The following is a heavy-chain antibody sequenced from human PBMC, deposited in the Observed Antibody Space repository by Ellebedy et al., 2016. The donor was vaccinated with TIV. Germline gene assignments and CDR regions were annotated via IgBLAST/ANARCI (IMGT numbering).Heavy chain of an antibody. D-gene: IGHD4-23*01. J-gene: IGHJ2*01. V-gene: IGHV3-30-3*01. Sequence: GGSLRLXXAASGFTFSDYYMSWIRQAPGKGLEWVAVISYDGSNKYYADSVEGRFTISRDNSKNTLYLQMNSLRAEDTAVYYCARDLGGNSDWYFDLWGRGTLVTVSS. CDR2: ISYDGSNK. CDR3: ARDLGGNSDWYFDL. CDR1: GFTFSDYY.